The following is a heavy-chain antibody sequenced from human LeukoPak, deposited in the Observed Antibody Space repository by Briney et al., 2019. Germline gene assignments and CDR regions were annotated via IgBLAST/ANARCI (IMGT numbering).Heavy chain of an antibody. CDR1: GYTFTSYY. CDR2: INPSGGST. CDR3: ARDLYGTGTTRDTYDY. D-gene: IGHD1-1*01. Sequence: ASVKVSCKASGYTFTSYYIQWVRQAPGQGLEWMGIINPSGGSTSYAQKFQGRVTMTRDMSTSTVYMELSSLRSEDTAVYYCARDLYGTGTTRDTYDYWGQGTLVTVSS. J-gene: IGHJ4*02. V-gene: IGHV1-46*01.